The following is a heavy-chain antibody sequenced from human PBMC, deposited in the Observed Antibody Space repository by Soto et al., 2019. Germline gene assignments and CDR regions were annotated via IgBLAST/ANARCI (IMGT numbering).Heavy chain of an antibody. CDR2: ISGTGGSP. CDR3: AKFRTWSGGGACYPAGHFAH. Sequence: EVLLLESGGELVQPGGSLRLSCAAAGFKFGDYAMSWVRQAPGRGLEWVSAISGTGGSPYYADSVQGRFTIYRDYSMNTVYLQMNSLRDEDTAIYYCAKFRTWSGGGACYPAGHFAHWGRGTLVTVSS. V-gene: IGHV3-23*01. CDR1: GFKFGDYA. D-gene: IGHD2-21*02. J-gene: IGHJ4*02.